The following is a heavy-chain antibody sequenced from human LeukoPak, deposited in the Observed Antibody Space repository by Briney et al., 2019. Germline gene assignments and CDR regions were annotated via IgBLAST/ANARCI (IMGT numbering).Heavy chain of an antibody. D-gene: IGHD3-3*01. CDR2: IYYSGST. J-gene: IGHJ3*02. V-gene: IGHV4-31*03. Sequence: SETLSRTCTVSGGSISSGGYSWSWIRQHPGKGLEWIGYIYYSGSTYYNPSLKSRVTISVDTSKNQFSLKLSSVTAADTAVYYCARDLAYYDFWSGYYPDAFDIWGQGTMVTVSS. CDR1: GGSISSGGYS. CDR3: ARDLAYYDFWSGYYPDAFDI.